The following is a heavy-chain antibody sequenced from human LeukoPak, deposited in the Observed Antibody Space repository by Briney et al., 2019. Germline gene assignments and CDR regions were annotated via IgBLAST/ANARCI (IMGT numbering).Heavy chain of an antibody. CDR3: VRVDGSGYSPY. D-gene: IGHD5-18*01. CDR2: ASYTGDT. CDR1: GDSIISNTFS. J-gene: IGHJ4*02. Sequence: SETLSLTCTVSGDSIISNTFSWGWLRQPPGTGLEWIGNASYTGDTYYNPSLKSRVTMSADTSKNQFSLKVNSVTAADTALYFCVRVDGSGYSPYWGQGTLVTVSS. V-gene: IGHV4-39*01.